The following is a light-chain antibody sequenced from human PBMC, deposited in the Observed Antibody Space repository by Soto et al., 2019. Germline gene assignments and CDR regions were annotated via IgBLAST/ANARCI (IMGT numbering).Light chain of an antibody. Sequence: DIQMTQSPSTLSASVGDRVTITCRASQNIRSYLNWYQQKPGKAPNLLIYGASSLHSGVPSRFSGSGSGTDFTLTISSLQPEDSATYYCQQSYSTITFGQGTRLEI. V-gene: IGKV1-39*01. CDR3: QQSYSTIT. CDR1: QNIRSY. J-gene: IGKJ5*01. CDR2: GAS.